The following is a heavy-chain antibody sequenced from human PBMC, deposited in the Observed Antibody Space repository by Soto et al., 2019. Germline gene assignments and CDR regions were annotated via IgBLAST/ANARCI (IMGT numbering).Heavy chain of an antibody. Sequence: QVQLVQSGAEVKKSGASMKVSCKASGYTFTPYPMHWLRQAPGQRLEWMGWINPGNGNTEYSQKFQGRVTITRDAFASTDYMELSSLGSEDTAVYYCARDAAMMGDYWGQGTPVTVSS. D-gene: IGHD2-2*01. J-gene: IGHJ4*02. CDR3: ARDAAMMGDY. CDR2: INPGNGNT. CDR1: GYTFTPYP. V-gene: IGHV1-3*01.